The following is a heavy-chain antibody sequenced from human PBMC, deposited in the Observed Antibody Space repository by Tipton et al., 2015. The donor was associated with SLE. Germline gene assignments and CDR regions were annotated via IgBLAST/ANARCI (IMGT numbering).Heavy chain of an antibody. CDR1: GGSFSGYY. D-gene: IGHD6-6*01. Sequence: LRLSCAVSGGSFSGYYWSWIRQPPGKGLEWIGDINHGGSTNYNPSLKSRVTISVDTAKNQFSLKLSSVTAADTAVYYCACGGQLVQTGYWGEGTLVTVSP. CDR3: ACGGQLVQTGY. CDR2: INHGGST. J-gene: IGHJ4*02. V-gene: IGHV4-34*01.